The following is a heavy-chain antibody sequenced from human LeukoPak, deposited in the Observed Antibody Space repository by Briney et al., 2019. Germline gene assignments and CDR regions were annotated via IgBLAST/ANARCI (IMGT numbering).Heavy chain of an antibody. CDR1: GGTFSSYA. V-gene: IGHV1-46*01. CDR3: AREVGIRGHFDY. Sequence: ASVKVSCKASGGTFSSYAISWVRQAPGQGLEWMGIINPSGANTGYARKFQGRVTMTRDTSTSTVYMELSSLRSQDTAVYYCAREVGIRGHFDYWGRGTLVTVSS. D-gene: IGHD1-26*01. J-gene: IGHJ4*02. CDR2: INPSGANT.